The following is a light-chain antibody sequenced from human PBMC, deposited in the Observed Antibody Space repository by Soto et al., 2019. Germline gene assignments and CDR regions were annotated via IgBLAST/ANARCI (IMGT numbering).Light chain of an antibody. Sequence: QSALTQPASVSGSPGQSITISCTGTSSDVGSYNLVSWYQQHPGKAPKLMIYEGSKRPSGVSNRFSGSKSGNTASLTISGLQAEDEADYYCCSYAGSSTIPDVFGTGTKLTVL. J-gene: IGLJ1*01. V-gene: IGLV2-23*01. CDR2: EGS. CDR3: CSYAGSSTIPDV. CDR1: SSDVGSYNL.